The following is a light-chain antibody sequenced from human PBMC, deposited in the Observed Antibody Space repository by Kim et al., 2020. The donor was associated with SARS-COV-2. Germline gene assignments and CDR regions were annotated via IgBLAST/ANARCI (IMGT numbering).Light chain of an antibody. CDR1: SLRSYY. V-gene: IGLV3-19*01. J-gene: IGLJ2*01. CDR3: NSRDSNDYVV. CDR2: GKN. Sequence: VALGQTVRITCQGDSLRSYYATWCQQKPGQAPIPVIYGKNNRPSGIPDRFSGSSSGNTASLTITGTQAGDEADYYCNSRDSNDYVVFGGGTQLTVL.